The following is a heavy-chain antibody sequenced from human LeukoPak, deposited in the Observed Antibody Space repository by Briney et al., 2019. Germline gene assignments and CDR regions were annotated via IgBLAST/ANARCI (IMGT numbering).Heavy chain of an antibody. J-gene: IGHJ4*02. CDR2: IYTSGST. V-gene: IGHV4-61*02. CDR3: AREGGIAALTIDY. D-gene: IGHD6-6*01. Sequence: SETLSLTCTVSGGSISSGSYYWSWIRQPAGKGLEWIGRIYTSGSTNYNPSLKSRVTISVDTSKNQFSLKLSSVTAADTAVYYCAREGGIAALTIDYWGQGTLVTVSS. CDR1: GGSISSGSYY.